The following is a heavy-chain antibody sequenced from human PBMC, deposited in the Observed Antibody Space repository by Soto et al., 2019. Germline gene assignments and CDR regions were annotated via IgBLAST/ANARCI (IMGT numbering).Heavy chain of an antibody. V-gene: IGHV1-46*01. D-gene: IGHD3-22*01. J-gene: IGHJ5*02. CDR2: INPSGGST. CDR1: GYTFTGYY. Sequence: ASVKVSCKASGYTFTGYYMHWVRQAPGQGLEWMGIINPSGGSTSYAQKFQGRVTMTRDTSTSTVYMELSSLRSEDTAVYYCARDGEPSYYDSSGYYSPWFDPWGQGTLVTVSS. CDR3: ARDGEPSYYDSSGYYSPWFDP.